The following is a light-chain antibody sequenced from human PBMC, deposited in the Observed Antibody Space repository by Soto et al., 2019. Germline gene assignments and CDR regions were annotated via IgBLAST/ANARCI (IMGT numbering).Light chain of an antibody. V-gene: IGKV3-20*01. CDR1: QSVSSSY. J-gene: IGKJ1*01. CDR2: STS. CDR3: QQYGNSPWT. Sequence: EIVMTQSPGPLSLSTGERATLSCRASQSVSSSYLAWYQQKPGQAPRLLIYSTSSRATGIPDRFSGSGSGTEFTLTIIRLEPEDFAVYYCQQYGNSPWTLGQGTNVDI.